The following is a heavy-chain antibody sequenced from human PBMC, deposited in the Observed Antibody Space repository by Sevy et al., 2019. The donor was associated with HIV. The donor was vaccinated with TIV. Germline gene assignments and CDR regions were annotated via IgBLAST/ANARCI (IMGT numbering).Heavy chain of an antibody. CDR1: GFTFTSFS. D-gene: IGHD3-9*01. J-gene: IGHJ6*02. CDR3: AKDFTGYNGMDV. CDR2: ISYDGSNK. Sequence: GGSLRLSCAASGFTFTSFSMHWVRQAPGKGLEWVATISYDGSNKYYADSVKGRFTISRDNSKNMLYLQMNSLRAEDTAVYYCAKDFTGYNGMDVWGQGTKVTVSS. V-gene: IGHV3-30-3*01.